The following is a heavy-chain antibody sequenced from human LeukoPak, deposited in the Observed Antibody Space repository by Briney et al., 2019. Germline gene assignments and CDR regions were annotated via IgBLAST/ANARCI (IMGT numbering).Heavy chain of an antibody. CDR1: GFTFSSYG. CDR2: IWYDGSNK. Sequence: GRPLRLSCAASGFTFSSYGMHWVRQAPGKGLEWVAVIWYDGSNKYYADSVKGRFTISRDNSKNTLYLQMNSLRAEDTAVYYCAKDLTKYYYGSVDYWGQGTLVTVSS. J-gene: IGHJ4*02. D-gene: IGHD3-10*01. CDR3: AKDLTKYYYGSVDY. V-gene: IGHV3-33*06.